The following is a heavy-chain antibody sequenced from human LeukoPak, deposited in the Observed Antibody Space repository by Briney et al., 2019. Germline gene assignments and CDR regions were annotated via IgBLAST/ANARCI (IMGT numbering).Heavy chain of an antibody. D-gene: IGHD3-3*01. J-gene: IGHJ4*02. CDR2: IYYSGST. Sequence: SETLSLTCTVSGGSISSSSYYWGWIRQPPGKGLEWIGSIYYSGSTYYNPSLKSRVTISVDTSKNQFSLKLSSVTPADTAVYYCARFWSAFDYWGQGALATVSS. V-gene: IGHV4-39*07. CDR3: ARFWSAFDY. CDR1: GGSISSSSYY.